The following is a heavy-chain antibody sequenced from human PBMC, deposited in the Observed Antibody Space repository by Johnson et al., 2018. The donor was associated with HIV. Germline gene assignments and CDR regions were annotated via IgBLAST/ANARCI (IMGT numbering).Heavy chain of an antibody. CDR3: AKGVGATTNDAFDI. CDR1: GFTFDDYA. J-gene: IGHJ3*02. CDR2: ISWNSGSI. V-gene: IGHV3-9*01. Sequence: QLVESGGGLVQPGRSLRLSCAASGFTFDDYAMHWVRQAPGKGLEWVSGISWNSGSIGYADSVKGRFTIYRDNAKNSLYLQMNSLRAEDTALYYCAKGVGATTNDAFDIWGQGTMVTVSS. D-gene: IGHD1-26*01.